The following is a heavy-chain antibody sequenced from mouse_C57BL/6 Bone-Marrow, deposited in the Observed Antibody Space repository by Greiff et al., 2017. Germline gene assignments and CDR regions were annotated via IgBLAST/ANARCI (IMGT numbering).Heavy chain of an antibody. CDR1: GYTFTSYW. CDR3: ARMITTWNWFDY. CDR2: IDPSDSYT. V-gene: IGHV1-59*01. J-gene: IGHJ3*01. D-gene: IGHD2-4*01. Sequence: VQLQQPGAELVRPGTSVKLSCKASGYTFTSYWMHWVKQRPGQGLEWIGVIDPSDSYTNYNQKFKGKATLTVDTSSNTVYMQLSSLTSEDSAVYYCARMITTWNWFDYWGQGTMVTVSS.